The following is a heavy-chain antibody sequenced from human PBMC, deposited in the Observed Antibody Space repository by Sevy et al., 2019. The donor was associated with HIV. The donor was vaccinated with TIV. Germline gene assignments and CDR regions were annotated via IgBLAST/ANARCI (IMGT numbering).Heavy chain of an antibody. V-gene: IGHV3-23*01. CDR1: GFSFSSYA. J-gene: IGHJ6*02. CDR2: ISGSGIYS. D-gene: IGHD2-2*01. CDR3: AKVDVVVPVADYGLDV. Sequence: GGSLRLSCAASGFSFSSYAMSWVRQAPGEGLEWVSAISGSGIYSYYSDSVKGRFTISRDNSMNTLYLQMNSLRAEDTAVYYCAKVDVVVPVADYGLDVWGQGTTVTVSS.